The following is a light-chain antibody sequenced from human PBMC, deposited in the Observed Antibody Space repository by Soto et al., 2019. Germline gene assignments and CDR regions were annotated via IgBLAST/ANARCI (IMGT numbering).Light chain of an antibody. V-gene: IGKV1-5*03. Sequence: DIQMTQSPSTLSASVGDRVTITCRARQSINSWLAWYQQKPGKAPKLLIHKASTLESGVPSRFSGSESGKEFALTISSLQPDDFATYYCQQYDTYTWTFGQGTKVEIK. CDR2: KAS. J-gene: IGKJ1*01. CDR3: QQYDTYTWT. CDR1: QSINSW.